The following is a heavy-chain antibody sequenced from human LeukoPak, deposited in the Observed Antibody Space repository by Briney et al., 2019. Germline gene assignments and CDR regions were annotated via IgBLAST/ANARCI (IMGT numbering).Heavy chain of an antibody. CDR2: INHSGST. D-gene: IGHD5-12*01. J-gene: IGHJ4*02. V-gene: IGHV4-34*01. CDR3: ARVRNSGFRYVDS. Sequence: SETLSLTCAVYGGSFSGHYWSWIRQPPKKGLEWIGEINHSGSTKYNPSLKSRVTISVDTSKNQFSLKLSSVTAADTAVYYCARVRNSGFRYVDSWGQGTLVTVSS. CDR1: GGSFSGHY.